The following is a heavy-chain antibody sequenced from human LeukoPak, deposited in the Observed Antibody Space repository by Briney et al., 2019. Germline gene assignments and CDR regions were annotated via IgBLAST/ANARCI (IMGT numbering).Heavy chain of an antibody. D-gene: IGHD2-21*02. CDR1: GGSISSYY. Sequence: SETLSLTCTVSGGSISSYYWSWIRQPPGKGLEWIGYIYYSGSTNYNPPLKSRVTISVDTSKNQFSLKLSSVTAADTAVYYCARFPCGGDCYPGFDYWGQGTLVTVSS. V-gene: IGHV4-59*08. CDR2: IYYSGST. J-gene: IGHJ4*02. CDR3: ARFPCGGDCYPGFDY.